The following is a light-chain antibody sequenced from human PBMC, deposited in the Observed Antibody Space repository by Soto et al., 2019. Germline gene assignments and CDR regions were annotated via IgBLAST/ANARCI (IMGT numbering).Light chain of an antibody. J-gene: IGKJ2*01. CDR2: GAS. Sequence: DIVLTQSPGTLSLSPGERATLSCRASQIISSTYLGWYQQKPGQAPRLLIYGASSRATGIPDRFSGSGSGTDFTLTSSRLEPEDFAVYYWQHYGTSLYTFGQGTKLEIK. V-gene: IGKV3-20*01. CDR1: QIISSTY. CDR3: QHYGTSLYT.